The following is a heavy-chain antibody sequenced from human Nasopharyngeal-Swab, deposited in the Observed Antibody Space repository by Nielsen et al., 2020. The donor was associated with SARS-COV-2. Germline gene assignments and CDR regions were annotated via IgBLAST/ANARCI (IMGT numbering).Heavy chain of an antibody. CDR3: ARDRWYCSSTSCYTTPYYYMDV. CDR2: ISSSSSYI. D-gene: IGHD2-2*02. CDR1: GFTFSSYS. V-gene: IGHV3-21*01. Sequence: GESLKISCAASGFTFSSYSMNWVRQAPGKGLEWVSSISSSSSYIYYADSVKGRFTISRDNAKNSLYLQMNSLRAEGTAVYYCARDRWYCSSTSCYTTPYYYMDVWGKGTTATVSS. J-gene: IGHJ6*03.